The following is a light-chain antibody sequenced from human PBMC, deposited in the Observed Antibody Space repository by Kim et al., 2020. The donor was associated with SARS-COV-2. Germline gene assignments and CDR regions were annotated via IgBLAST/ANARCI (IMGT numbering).Light chain of an antibody. Sequence: GQSITISCTGTSSDVGGYKFVSWHQQHPGQAPKLIIYEGTERPSGVSDRFSGFKSGNTASLTISGLQAEDEADYYCCSYAGRTTWVFGGGTKLTVL. V-gene: IGLV2-23*01. CDR3: CSYAGRTTWV. CDR2: EGT. J-gene: IGLJ3*02. CDR1: SSDVGGYKF.